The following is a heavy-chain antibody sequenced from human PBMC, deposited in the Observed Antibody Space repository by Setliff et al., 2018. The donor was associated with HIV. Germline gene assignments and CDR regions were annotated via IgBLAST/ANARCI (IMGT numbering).Heavy chain of an antibody. V-gene: IGHV1-18*01. J-gene: IGHJ3*02. CDR2: ISAYNGNT. CDR3: ARDYAYDILTGYYSPPDAFDI. D-gene: IGHD3-9*01. Sequence: WASVKVSCKASGYTFTSYGISWVRQAPGQGLEWMGWISAYNGNTNYAQKLQGRVTMTTDTSTSTAYMELRSLRSDDTAVYYCARDYAYDILTGYYSPPDAFDIWGQGTMVTVSS. CDR1: GYTFTSYG.